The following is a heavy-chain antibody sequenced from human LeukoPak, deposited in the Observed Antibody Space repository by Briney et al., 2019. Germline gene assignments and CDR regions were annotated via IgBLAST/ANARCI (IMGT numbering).Heavy chain of an antibody. CDR3: ARGGYYDSSGYLT. D-gene: IGHD3-22*01. CDR1: GGSISSYY. V-gene: IGHV4-59*01. J-gene: IGHJ5*02. CDR2: IYYSGST. Sequence: PSETLSLTCTVSGGSISSYYWSWIRQPPGKGLEWIGYIYYSGSTNYNPSLKSRVTISVDTSKNQFSLKLSSVTAADTAVYYCARGGYYDSSGYLTWGQGTLVTVSS.